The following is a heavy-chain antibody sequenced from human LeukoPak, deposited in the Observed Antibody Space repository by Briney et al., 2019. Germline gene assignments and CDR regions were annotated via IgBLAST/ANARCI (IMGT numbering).Heavy chain of an antibody. CDR3: AKVGFSEMEWLLYSDH. Sequence: GGSLRLSCAASGFTFSSNSMNWVRQAPGKGLEWVSYISSRGSSIYYADSVKGRFTISRDNSKNTLYLQMNSLRAEDTAVYYCAKVGFSEMEWLLYSDHWGQGTLVTVSS. CDR2: ISSRGSSI. J-gene: IGHJ4*02. V-gene: IGHV3-48*01. D-gene: IGHD3-3*01. CDR1: GFTFSSNS.